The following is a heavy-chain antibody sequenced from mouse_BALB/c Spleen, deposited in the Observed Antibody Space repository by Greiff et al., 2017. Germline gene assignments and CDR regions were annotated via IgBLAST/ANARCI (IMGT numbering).Heavy chain of an antibody. CDR1: GYTFTSYW. Sequence: QVQLKQPGAELVKPGASVKLSCKASGYTFTSYWMHWVKQRPGQGLEWIGEIDPSDSYTNYNQKFKGKATLTVDKSSSTAYMQLSSLTSEDSAVYYCARATATVPFAYWGQGTLVTVSA. CDR2: IDPSDSYT. V-gene: IGHV1-69*02. D-gene: IGHD1-2*01. CDR3: ARATATVPFAY. J-gene: IGHJ3*01.